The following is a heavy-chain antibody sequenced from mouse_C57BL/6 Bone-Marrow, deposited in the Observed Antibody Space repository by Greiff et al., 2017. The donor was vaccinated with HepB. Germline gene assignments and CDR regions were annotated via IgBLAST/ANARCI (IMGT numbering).Heavy chain of an antibody. CDR2: IHPNSGST. CDR3: ASSTAQASWFAY. V-gene: IGHV1-64*01. J-gene: IGHJ3*01. D-gene: IGHD3-2*02. CDR1: GYTFTSYW. Sequence: QVQLQQSGAELVKPGASVTLSCKASGYTFTSYWMHWVKQRPGQGLEWIGMIHPNSGSTNYNEKFKSKATLTVDKSSSTAYMQLSSLTSEDSAVYYCASSTAQASWFAYWGQGTLVTVSA.